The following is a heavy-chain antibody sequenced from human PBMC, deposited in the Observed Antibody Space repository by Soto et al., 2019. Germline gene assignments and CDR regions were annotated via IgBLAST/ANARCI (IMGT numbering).Heavy chain of an antibody. V-gene: IGHV3-30*18. CDR3: AKEYETSFDY. J-gene: IGHJ4*02. Sequence: QVQLVESGGGVVQPGRSLRLSCAASGFTFSSYGMHWVRQAPGKGLEWVAVISYDGRTQYYGDSVKGRFTISRDNSKNTLYLQMNSLRPEDTAVYYCAKEYETSFDYWGQGTLVTVSS. CDR1: GFTFSSYG. D-gene: IGHD1-7*01. CDR2: ISYDGRTQ.